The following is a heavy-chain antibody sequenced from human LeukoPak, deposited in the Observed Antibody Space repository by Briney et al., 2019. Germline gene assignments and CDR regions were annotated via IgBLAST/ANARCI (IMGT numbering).Heavy chain of an antibody. D-gene: IGHD2-15*01. CDR1: GFTFIRYW. V-gene: IGHV3-74*01. Sequence: GGSLRLSCEASGFTFIRYWMHWVRQAPGKGLVWVSRIKSDGKTNYADSVKGRFTISRDNAKNTVSLQMDSLRAEDTGVYYCARAPSAVGGYPEYFRHWGQGTLVTVSS. CDR3: ARAPSAVGGYPEYFRH. CDR2: IKSDGKT. J-gene: IGHJ1*01.